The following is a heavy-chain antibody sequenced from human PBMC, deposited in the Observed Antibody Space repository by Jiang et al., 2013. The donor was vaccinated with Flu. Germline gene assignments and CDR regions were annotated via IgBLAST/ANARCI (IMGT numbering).Heavy chain of an antibody. Sequence: YAISWVRTGPSDKGLSGWEGVIPIFGTANYAQKFQGRVTITADESTSTAYMELSSLRSEDTAVYYCARDRESGYSYALDYWGQGTLVTVSS. CDR1: YA. D-gene: IGHD5-18*01. V-gene: IGHV1-69*01. CDR3: ARDRESGYSYALDY. J-gene: IGHJ4*02. CDR2: VIPIFGTA.